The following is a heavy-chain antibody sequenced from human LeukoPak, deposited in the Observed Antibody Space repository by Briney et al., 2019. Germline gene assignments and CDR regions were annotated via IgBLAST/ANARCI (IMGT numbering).Heavy chain of an antibody. CDR1: GYTFTSYG. V-gene: IGHV1-18*01. CDR2: ISAYNGNT. Sequence: ASVKVSCKASGYTFTSYGISWVRQAPGQGLEWMGWISAYNGNTNYAQRLQGRVTMTTDTSTTTAYMELTGLRFNDTAVYYCAKDLYSSLSGSEVFDVWGQGTRVTV. D-gene: IGHD3-10*01. J-gene: IGHJ3*01. CDR3: AKDLYSSLSGSEVFDV.